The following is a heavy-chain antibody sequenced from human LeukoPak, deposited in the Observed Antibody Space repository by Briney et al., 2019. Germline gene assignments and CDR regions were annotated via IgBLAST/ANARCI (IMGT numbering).Heavy chain of an antibody. D-gene: IGHD3-10*01. CDR2: ISYDGTEK. CDR3: AREAYYYTAFDI. V-gene: IGHV3-30-3*01. CDR1: KFTFSHYA. Sequence: PGGSLRLSCTASKFTFSHYAIHWVRQAPGKGLEWVAVISYDGTEKYYADSVRGRFTISRDNSKNTLYLQMNSLRAEDTAVYYCAREAYYYTAFDIWGQGTMVTVSS. J-gene: IGHJ3*02.